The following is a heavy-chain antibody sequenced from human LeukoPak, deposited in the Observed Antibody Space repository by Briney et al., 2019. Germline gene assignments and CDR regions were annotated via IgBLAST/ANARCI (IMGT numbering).Heavy chain of an antibody. V-gene: IGHV3-23*01. CDR3: AKESLRSPNSFDY. Sequence: PGGSLRLSCAASGFPLSGSAISWVRQAPGKGLKWVSAIGSDDTPYYADSVKGRFTISRDNSKNTAYLQMNSLRAEDTAVYYCAKESLRSPNSFDYWGLGTLVTVSS. CDR2: IGSDDTP. J-gene: IGHJ4*02. CDR1: GFPLSGSA. D-gene: IGHD2-21*02.